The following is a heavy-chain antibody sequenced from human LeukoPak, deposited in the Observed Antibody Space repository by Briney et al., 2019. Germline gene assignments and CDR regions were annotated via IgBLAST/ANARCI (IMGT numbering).Heavy chain of an antibody. CDR3: AKSLGYDFWSGYFAY. D-gene: IGHD3-3*01. CDR2: ISGSGGST. Sequence: GGSLGLSCAASGFTFSSYAMSWVRQAPGKGLEWVSAISGSGGSTYYADSVKGRFTISRDNSKNTLYLQMNSLRAEDTAVYYCAKSLGYDFWSGYFAYWGQGTLVTVSS. J-gene: IGHJ4*02. V-gene: IGHV3-23*01. CDR1: GFTFSSYA.